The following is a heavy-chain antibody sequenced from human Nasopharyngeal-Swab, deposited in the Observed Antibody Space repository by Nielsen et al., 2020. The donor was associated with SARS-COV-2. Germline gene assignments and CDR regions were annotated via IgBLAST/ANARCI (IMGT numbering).Heavy chain of an antibody. D-gene: IGHD6-19*01. J-gene: IGHJ4*02. V-gene: IGHV7-4-1*02. CDR3: AREAAPTVAGWTRGY. Sequence: ASVKVSRKASGYTFTSYAMNWVRQAPGQGLEWMGWINTNTGNPTYAQGFTGQFVFSLDTSVSTAYLQISSLKAEDTAVYYCAREAAPTVAGWTRGYWGQGTLVTVSS. CDR2: INTNTGNP. CDR1: GYTFTSYA.